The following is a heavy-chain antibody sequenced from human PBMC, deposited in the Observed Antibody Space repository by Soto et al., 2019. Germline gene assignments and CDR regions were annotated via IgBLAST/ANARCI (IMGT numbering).Heavy chain of an antibody. Sequence: ETLSLTCPVSGGSISSYYWSWIRQPPGKGLEWIGYIYYSGSTNYNPSLKSRVTISVDTSKNQFSLKLSSVTAADTAVYYCARGDRSSSLDYWGQGTLVTVSS. D-gene: IGHD6-13*01. CDR2: IYYSGST. V-gene: IGHV4-59*01. J-gene: IGHJ4*02. CDR3: ARGDRSSSLDY. CDR1: GGSISSYY.